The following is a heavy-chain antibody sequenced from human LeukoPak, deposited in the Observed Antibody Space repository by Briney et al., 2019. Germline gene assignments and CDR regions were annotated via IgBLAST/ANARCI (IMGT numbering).Heavy chain of an antibody. CDR2: ISWNSGSI. Sequence: GRSLRLSCAASGFTFDDYAMHWVRQAPGKGMEWVSGISWNSGSIGYADSVKGRFTISRDNAKNSLYLQMNSLRAENTALYYCAKGGEWFLPDYWGQGTLVTVSS. J-gene: IGHJ4*02. V-gene: IGHV3-9*01. CDR1: GFTFDDYA. CDR3: AKGGEWFLPDY. D-gene: IGHD3-3*01.